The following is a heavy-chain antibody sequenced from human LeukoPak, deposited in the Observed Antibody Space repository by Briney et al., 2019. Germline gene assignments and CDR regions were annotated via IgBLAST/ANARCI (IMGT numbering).Heavy chain of an antibody. V-gene: IGHV1-18*01. CDR2: ISAYNGNT. J-gene: IGHJ3*02. CDR3: ARERGTLAVAGDAVDI. D-gene: IGHD6-19*01. Sequence: ASVKVSCKASGYTFTSYGISWVRQAPGQGLEWRGWISAYNGNTNYAQKLQGRVTMTRDTSINTAYMEVRRLTSDDTAVYYCARERGTLAVAGDAVDIWGQGTMVTVSS. CDR1: GYTFTSYG.